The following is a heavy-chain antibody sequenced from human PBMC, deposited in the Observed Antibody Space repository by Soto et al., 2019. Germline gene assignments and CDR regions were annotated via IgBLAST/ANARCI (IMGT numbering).Heavy chain of an antibody. J-gene: IGHJ5*02. CDR2: INHSGST. CDR3: ARRGIVVPAADAASFVDP. Sequence: SETLSLTCAVYGRSFSGYYWSWIRQPPGKGLEWIGEINHSGSTNYNPSLKSRVTISVDTSKNQFSLKLSSVTAADTAVYYCARRGIVVPAADAASFVDPWGQGTLVTVSS. CDR1: GRSFSGYY. V-gene: IGHV4-34*01. D-gene: IGHD2-2*01.